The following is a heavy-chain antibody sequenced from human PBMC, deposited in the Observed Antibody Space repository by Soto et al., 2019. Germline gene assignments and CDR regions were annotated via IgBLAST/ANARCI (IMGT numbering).Heavy chain of an antibody. D-gene: IGHD3-3*01. Sequence: SETLSLTCTVSGGSISSYYWSWFRQPPGKGLEWIGYIYYSGSTNYNPSLKSRVTISVDTSKNQFSLKLSSVTAADTAVYYCARSSRLDFWSGYYAYYYYYYMDVWGKGTTVTVSS. CDR3: ARSSRLDFWSGYYAYYYYYYMDV. CDR2: IYYSGST. CDR1: GGSISSYY. J-gene: IGHJ6*03. V-gene: IGHV4-59*01.